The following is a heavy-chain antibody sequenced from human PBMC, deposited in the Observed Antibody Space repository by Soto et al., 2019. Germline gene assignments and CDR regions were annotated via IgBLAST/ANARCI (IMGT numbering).Heavy chain of an antibody. D-gene: IGHD3-10*01. CDR3: ASSVVDYYGSGSYYIFYGMDV. CDR2: IYHSGST. Sequence: SETLSLTCAVSGGSISSGGYSWSWIRQPPGKGLEWIGYIYHSGSTYYNPSLKSRVTISVDRSKNQFSLKLSSVTAADTAVYYCASSVVDYYGSGSYYIFYGMDVWGQGTTVTVSS. V-gene: IGHV4-30-2*01. CDR1: GGSISSGGYS. J-gene: IGHJ6*02.